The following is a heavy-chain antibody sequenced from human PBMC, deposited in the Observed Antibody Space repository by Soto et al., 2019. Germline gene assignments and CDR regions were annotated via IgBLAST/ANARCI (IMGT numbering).Heavy chain of an antibody. CDR2: ISSSSSTI. V-gene: IGHV3-48*02. CDR3: ARVKPAAMATIDAFDI. D-gene: IGHD5-18*01. CDR1: GFTFSSYS. J-gene: IGHJ3*02. Sequence: QAGGSLRLSCAASGFTFSSYSMNWVRQAPGKGLEWVSYISSSSSTIYYADSVKGRFTISRDNAKNSLYLQMNSLRDEDTAVYYCARVKPAAMATIDAFDIWGQGTMVTVSS.